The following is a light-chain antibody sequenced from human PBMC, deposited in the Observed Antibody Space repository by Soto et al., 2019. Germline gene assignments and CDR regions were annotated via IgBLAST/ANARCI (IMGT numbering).Light chain of an antibody. Sequence: AIQVTQSPSSLSASVGDRVTMTCRASQDIRGALAWYQQKSGKPPNLLIYDVSTVEGGVPSRFSGSGSGTEFTLTISSLQPEDFGTYYCQQFNSYPITFGHGTRLEIK. CDR2: DVS. J-gene: IGKJ5*01. CDR1: QDIRGA. V-gene: IGKV1-13*02. CDR3: QQFNSYPIT.